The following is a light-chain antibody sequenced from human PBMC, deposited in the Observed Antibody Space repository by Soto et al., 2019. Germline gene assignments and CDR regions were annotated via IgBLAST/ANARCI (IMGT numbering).Light chain of an antibody. CDR3: CSYTTSSIPYV. V-gene: IGLV2-14*02. CDR2: EVS. J-gene: IGLJ1*01. Sequence: QSALTQPASVSGSPGQSITISCTGTSSDVGSYNVVSWYQQYPGKAPKLIIFEVSERPSGVSNRFSGSKSGSTASLTISGLQAEDEADYYCCSYTTSSIPYVFGTGTKLTVL. CDR1: SSDVGSYNV.